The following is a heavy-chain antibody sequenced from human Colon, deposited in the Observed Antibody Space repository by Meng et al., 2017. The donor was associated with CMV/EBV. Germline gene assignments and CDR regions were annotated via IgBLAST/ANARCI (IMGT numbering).Heavy chain of an antibody. J-gene: IGHJ4*02. CDR3: ARVICGGDCYLDY. Sequence: QGHGGESGAWVQEPGWSVKLSRQGYKGSFTSCPIRWVGQGTGKGFGLVGGIIIFSGKKDSAEKFQGRVPITADESTCTAYMKLSNLRSEDTAIYYCARVICGGDCYLDYWGRGTLVTVSS. CDR2: IIIFSGKK. CDR1: KGSFTSCP. D-gene: IGHD2-21*02. V-gene: IGHV1-69*01.